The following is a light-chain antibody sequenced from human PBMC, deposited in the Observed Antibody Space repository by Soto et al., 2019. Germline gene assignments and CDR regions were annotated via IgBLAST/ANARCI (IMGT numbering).Light chain of an antibody. Sequence: QSALTQPASVAGSPGQSITVSCTGTSSDVGGYNYVSWYQQHPGKTPKLMIYDVSNRPSGVSNRFSGSKSGNTASLTISGLQAEDEGDYYCSSFTRSNTYVFGTGTKVTVL. J-gene: IGLJ1*01. CDR1: SSDVGGYNY. V-gene: IGLV2-14*03. CDR2: DVS. CDR3: SSFTRSNTYV.